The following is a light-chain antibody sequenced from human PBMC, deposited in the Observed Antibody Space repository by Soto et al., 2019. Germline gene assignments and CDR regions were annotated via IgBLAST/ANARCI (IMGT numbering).Light chain of an antibody. CDR2: LAS. J-gene: IGKJ1*01. Sequence: DIQMTQSPSSLSASVGDRVTITCRASQSISNYLNWYQQRPGKAPKLLIYLASSLSSGVPSKFSGSGSGTDFTLTISALQPEDSATYYCQQTYKTPLTFGQGTKVEIK. V-gene: IGKV1-39*01. CDR3: QQTYKTPLT. CDR1: QSISNY.